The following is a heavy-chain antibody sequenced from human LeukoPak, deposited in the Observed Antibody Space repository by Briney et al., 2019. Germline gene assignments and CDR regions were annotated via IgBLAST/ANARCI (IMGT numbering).Heavy chain of an antibody. CDR2: ISSSSSYI. CDR1: GFTFSSYS. V-gene: IGHV3-21*04. J-gene: IGHJ4*02. D-gene: IGHD5-24*01. Sequence: KTGGSLRLSCAASGFTFSSYSMNWVRQAPGKGLEWVSSISSSSSYIHYADSVKGRFTISRDNSKNTLYLQMNSLRAEDTAVYYCAKDPRDGYNYWNYFDYWGQGTLVTVSS. CDR3: AKDPRDGYNYWNYFDY.